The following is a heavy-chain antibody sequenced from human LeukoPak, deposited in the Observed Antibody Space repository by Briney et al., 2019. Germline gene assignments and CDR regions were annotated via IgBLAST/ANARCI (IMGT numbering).Heavy chain of an antibody. J-gene: IGHJ4*02. D-gene: IGHD5-24*01. CDR2: INPNSGGT. Sequence: ASVKVSCKASGGTFSSYAISWVRQAPGQGLEWMGRINPNSGGTNYAQKFQGRVTMTRDTSISTAYMELSRLRSDDTAVYYCARKGLATSVPFDYWGQGTLVTVSS. CDR3: ARKGLATSVPFDY. CDR1: GGTFSSYA. V-gene: IGHV1-2*06.